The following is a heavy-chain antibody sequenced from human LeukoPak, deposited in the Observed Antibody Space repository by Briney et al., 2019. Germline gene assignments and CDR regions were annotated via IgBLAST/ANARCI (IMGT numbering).Heavy chain of an antibody. CDR3: ATKYYYDSSGYGY. CDR2: INPNSGGT. J-gene: IGHJ4*02. D-gene: IGHD3-22*01. Sequence: GASVKVSCKASGYTFTGYYMHWVRQAPGQGLEWMGWINPNSGGTNYAQKFQGRVTMTRDTSISTAYMELSRLRSDDTAVYYCATKYYYDSSGYGYWGQGTLVTVSS. CDR1: GYTFTGYY. V-gene: IGHV1-2*02.